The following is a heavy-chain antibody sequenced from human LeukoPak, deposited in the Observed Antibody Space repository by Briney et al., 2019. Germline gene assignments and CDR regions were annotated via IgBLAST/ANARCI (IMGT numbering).Heavy chain of an antibody. Sequence: GASVKVSCTASGYSFTDHYIHWVRQASGQGLEWLGWIDPKSGRTAYAQKFQGRVTVTRDTSVTMVYMELTRLTSDDTALYYCARDPNAGPTPDAFDLWGPGTLVTVSS. CDR2: IDPKSGRT. V-gene: IGHV1-2*02. J-gene: IGHJ3*01. D-gene: IGHD4-17*01. CDR1: GYSFTDHY. CDR3: ARDPNAGPTPDAFDL.